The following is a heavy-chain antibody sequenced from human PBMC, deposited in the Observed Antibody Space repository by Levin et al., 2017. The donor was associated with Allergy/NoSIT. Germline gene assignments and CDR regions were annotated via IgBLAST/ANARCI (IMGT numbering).Heavy chain of an antibody. Sequence: SETLSLTCAVYGGSFSGYYWSWIRQPPGKGLEWIGEINHSGSTNYNPSLKSRVTISVDTSKNQFSLKLSSVTAADTAVYYCAAWKQPIYGMDVWGQGTTVTVSS. CDR1: GGSFSGYY. V-gene: IGHV4-34*01. J-gene: IGHJ6*02. CDR3: AAWKQPIYGMDV. CDR2: INHSGST. D-gene: IGHD5-18*01.